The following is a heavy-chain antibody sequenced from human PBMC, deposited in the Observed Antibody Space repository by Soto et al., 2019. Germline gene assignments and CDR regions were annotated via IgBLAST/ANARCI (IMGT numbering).Heavy chain of an antibody. D-gene: IGHD1-1*01. CDR1: GFTFSSYE. CDR3: ASLSTNWDDDAFDI. Sequence: GWSLRLSCAASGFTFSSYEMNWVRQAPGKGLEWVSYISSSGSTIYYADSVKGRFTISRDNAKNSLYLQMNSLRAEDTAVYYCASLSTNWDDDAFDIWGQGTMVT. J-gene: IGHJ3*02. V-gene: IGHV3-48*03. CDR2: ISSSGSTI.